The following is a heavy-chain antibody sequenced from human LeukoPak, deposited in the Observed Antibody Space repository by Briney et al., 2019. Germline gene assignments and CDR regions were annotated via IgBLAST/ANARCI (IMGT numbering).Heavy chain of an antibody. V-gene: IGHV4-39*07. D-gene: IGHD4-17*01. CDR1: GGSISSSSYY. Sequence: SETLSLTCTVSGGSISSSSYYWGWIRQPPGKGLEWIGSIYYSGSTYYNPSLKSRVTISVDTSKNQFSLKLSPVTAADTAVYYCARSPVTTTGWGQGTLVTVSS. CDR3: ARSPVTTTG. J-gene: IGHJ4*02. CDR2: IYYSGST.